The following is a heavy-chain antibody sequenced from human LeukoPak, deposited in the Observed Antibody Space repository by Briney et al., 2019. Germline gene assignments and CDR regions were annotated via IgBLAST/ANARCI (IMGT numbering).Heavy chain of an antibody. V-gene: IGHV3-23*01. CDR3: AKDPDRWGSGSYYNDY. CDR1: GFAFSNYA. D-gene: IGHD3-10*01. CDR2: FSGSGGST. Sequence: GGSLRLSCAASGFAFSNYAMSWVRQAPGKGLEWVSTFSGSGGSTYYADSVKGRFTISRDNSKNTLYLQMNSLRAEDTAVYYCAKDPDRWGSGSYYNDYWGQGTLVTVSS. J-gene: IGHJ4*02.